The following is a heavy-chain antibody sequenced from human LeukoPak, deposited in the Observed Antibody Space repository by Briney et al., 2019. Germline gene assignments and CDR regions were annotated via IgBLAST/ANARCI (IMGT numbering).Heavy chain of an antibody. CDR3: ARGRGYYVWGSYRQNWFDP. CDR2: INHSGST. V-gene: IGHV4-34*01. CDR1: GGSFSGYY. D-gene: IGHD3-16*02. J-gene: IGHJ5*02. Sequence: SETLSLTCAVYGGSFSGYYWRWIRQPPGKGLEWIGEINHSGSTNYNPSLKSRVTISVDTSKNQFSLKLSSVTAADTAVYYCARGRGYYVWGSYRQNWFDPWGQGTLVTVSS.